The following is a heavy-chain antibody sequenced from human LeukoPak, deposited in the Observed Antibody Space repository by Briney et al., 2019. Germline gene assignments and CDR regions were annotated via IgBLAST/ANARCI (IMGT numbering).Heavy chain of an antibody. CDR3: TRRLDD. CDR1: GFSFNSDW. J-gene: IGHJ4*02. V-gene: IGHV3-7*01. CDR2: IMHDESEK. D-gene: IGHD3-16*01. Sequence: PGGSLRLSCAASGFSFNSDWMDWVRQAPGKGLEWVANIMHDESEKNYLDSVKGRFTISRDNAQNSLYLQMNGLRVEDTAVYYCTRRLDDWGQGTLVTVSS.